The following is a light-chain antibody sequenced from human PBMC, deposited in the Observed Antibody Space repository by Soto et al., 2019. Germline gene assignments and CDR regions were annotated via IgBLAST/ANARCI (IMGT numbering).Light chain of an antibody. CDR1: SSNIGSNT. J-gene: IGLJ3*02. Sequence: QSVLTQPPSTSGTPGQRVTISCSGSSSNIGSNTVNWYQQLPGTAPKLLIHTNTQWPSGVPDRFSGSKSGTSASLAIGGLQSEYEADYYCAAWDDSLNGPVFGGGTKLTVL. V-gene: IGLV1-44*01. CDR2: TNT. CDR3: AAWDDSLNGPV.